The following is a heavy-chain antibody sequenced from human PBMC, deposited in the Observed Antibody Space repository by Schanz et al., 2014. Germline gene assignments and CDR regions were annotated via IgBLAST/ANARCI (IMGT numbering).Heavy chain of an antibody. CDR3: AREDCSATSCYFRY. CDR1: GFTFISYD. D-gene: IGHD2-21*01. Sequence: QAQLVESGGGVVQPGRSLRLSCVASGFTFISYDIHWVRQAPGKGLEWVAVIRYDGRNKNFVESVKGRFTISRDNSNNTVYLQMNTLGAEDTAVYYGAREDCSATSCYFRYWGQGTLVTVSS. CDR2: IRYDGRNK. V-gene: IGHV3-33*01. J-gene: IGHJ4*02.